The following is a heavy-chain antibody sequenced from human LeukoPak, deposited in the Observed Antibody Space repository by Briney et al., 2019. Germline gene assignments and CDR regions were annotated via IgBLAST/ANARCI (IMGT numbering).Heavy chain of an antibody. J-gene: IGHJ4*02. V-gene: IGHV3-21*01. D-gene: IGHD2-21*01. CDR2: ISTSSNYR. Sequence: GGALRLSCTASRFTFSSYNMNWVRQAPGRGLEWVSSISTSSNYRYYADSVQGRFTISRDNAKNSLYLQMNSLRAEDTAIYYCVIEKSGRILDYWGQGTLVTVSS. CDR3: VIEKSGRILDY. CDR1: RFTFSSYN.